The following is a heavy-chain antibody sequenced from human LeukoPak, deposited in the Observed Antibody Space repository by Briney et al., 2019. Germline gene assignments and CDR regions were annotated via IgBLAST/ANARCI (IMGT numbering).Heavy chain of an antibody. Sequence: GSLRLSCAASGFTFSIYSMDRVRQAPGKGLEWIGSFHYSGSTSYNPSLKSRVTISVDSSKNQFSLRLSSVTAADTAVYYCARGFWSRYYDYWGQGTLVTVSS. CDR3: ARGFWSRYYDY. J-gene: IGHJ4*02. V-gene: IGHV4-38-2*01. CDR1: GFTFSIYS. D-gene: IGHD2-8*02. CDR2: FHYSGST.